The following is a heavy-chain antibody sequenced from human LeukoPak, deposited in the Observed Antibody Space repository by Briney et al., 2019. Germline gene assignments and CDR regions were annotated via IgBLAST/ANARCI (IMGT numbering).Heavy chain of an antibody. CDR3: ARGGSVLEY. CDR1: GYTFISYY. D-gene: IGHD3-10*01. Sequence: ASVTVSCKASGYTFISYYMYWVRQAPGQGLEWMGIINPSSGITNSAQKLQGRVTMTRDKSTSTVYMELSSLRSDDTAVYYCARGGSVLEYWGQGTLVTVSS. CDR2: INPSSGIT. V-gene: IGHV1-46*04. J-gene: IGHJ4*02.